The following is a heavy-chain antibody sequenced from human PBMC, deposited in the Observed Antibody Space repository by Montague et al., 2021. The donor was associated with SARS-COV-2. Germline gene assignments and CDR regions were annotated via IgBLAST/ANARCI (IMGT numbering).Heavy chain of an antibody. Sequence: SETLSLTCAVYGGSFTGYSWNWIRQPPGKGRGGIGEAKNPAATTTNPSLRSRVTISIDMSKNKFSLNLESVTAADTAVYYCARPVSSSWHRFEYWGQGTLVTVSS. CDR2: AKNPAAT. J-gene: IGHJ4*02. CDR3: ARPVSSSWHRFEY. V-gene: IGHV4-34*01. CDR1: GGSFTGYS. D-gene: IGHD2-15*01.